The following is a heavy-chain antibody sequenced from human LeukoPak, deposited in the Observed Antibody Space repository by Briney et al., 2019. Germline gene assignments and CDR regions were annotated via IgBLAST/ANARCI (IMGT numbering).Heavy chain of an antibody. J-gene: IGHJ5*02. D-gene: IGHD3-10*01. V-gene: IGHV4-39*07. Sequence: KPSETLSLTCTVSGGSISSSSYYWGWIRQPPGKGLEWIGSIYYSGSTYYNPSLKSRVTISVDTSKNQFSLKLNSVTAADTAVYYCARDPMVRGVIILFDPWGQGTLVTVSS. CDR2: IYYSGST. CDR1: GGSISSSSYY. CDR3: ARDPMVRGVIILFDP.